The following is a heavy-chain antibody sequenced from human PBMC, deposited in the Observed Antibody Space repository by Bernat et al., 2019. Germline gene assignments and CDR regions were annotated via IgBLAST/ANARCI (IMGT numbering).Heavy chain of an antibody. Sequence: QVQLVQSGAEVKKPGSSVKVSCKASGGTFSSYAISWVRQAPGQGLEWMGRIIPILGIANYAQKFQGRVTITADKSTSTAYMELSSLRSEDTAVYYCARVDYGGNFNWYFDLWGRGTLVTVSS. CDR1: GGTFSSYA. CDR2: IIPILGIA. J-gene: IGHJ2*01. CDR3: ARVDYGGNFNWYFDL. D-gene: IGHD4-23*01. V-gene: IGHV1-69*04.